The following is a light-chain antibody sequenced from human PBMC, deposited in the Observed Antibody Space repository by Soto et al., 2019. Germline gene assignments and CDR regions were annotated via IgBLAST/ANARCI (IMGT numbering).Light chain of an antibody. Sequence: DTHMSESPSSLSASLGDRVNLTCRASQSISSYLTWYQQKPGKAPKLLIYAASSLQSGVPSRFSGSGSGTDFTFTISSLQPEDFAIYYCQQCYSSPRTFGQGTKVDIK. CDR3: QQCYSSPRT. J-gene: IGKJ1*01. CDR1: QSISSY. CDR2: AAS. V-gene: IGKV1-39*01.